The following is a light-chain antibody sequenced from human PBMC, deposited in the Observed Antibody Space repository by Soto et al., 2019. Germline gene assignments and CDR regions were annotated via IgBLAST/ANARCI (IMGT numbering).Light chain of an antibody. V-gene: IGLV2-11*01. Sequence: QSALTQPHSVSGSPGQSVTISCAATSSDVGGFDYVSWYQQHPDKVPKLMIFDVNKRPSGVPNRFSGSKYGNRATLTISGLQAEDEADYYCCSYAGSNTFAFGGGTKLTVL. CDR1: SSDVGGFDY. CDR2: DVN. J-gene: IGLJ2*01. CDR3: CSYAGSNTFA.